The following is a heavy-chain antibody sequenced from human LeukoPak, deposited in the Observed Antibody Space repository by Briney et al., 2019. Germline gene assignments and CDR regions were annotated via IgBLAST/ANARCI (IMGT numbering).Heavy chain of an antibody. Sequence: ASVKVSCKASGYTFTSYAIHWVRQAPGQRLEWMGWINAGNGNTKYSQKFQGRVTITRDTSASTAYMELSSLRSEDTAVYYCASSGWYGAGSFDYWGQGTLVTVSS. CDR2: INAGNGNT. J-gene: IGHJ4*02. CDR3: ASSGWYGAGSFDY. D-gene: IGHD6-19*01. V-gene: IGHV1-3*01. CDR1: GYTFTSYA.